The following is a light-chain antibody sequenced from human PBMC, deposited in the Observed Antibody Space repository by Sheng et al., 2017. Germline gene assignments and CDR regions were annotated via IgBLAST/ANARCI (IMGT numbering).Light chain of an antibody. V-gene: IGKV3-11*01. CDR3: QHRSSWPLT. J-gene: IGKJ4*01. Sequence: EIVLTQSPGTLSLSPGETATLSCRASQSVRIYLGWYQQKPGQVPRLLIYDASNRVDGIPARFSGSGSGTNFTLTITTVEPEDFAVYYCQHRSSWPLTFGGGTKVEI. CDR1: QSVRIY. CDR2: DAS.